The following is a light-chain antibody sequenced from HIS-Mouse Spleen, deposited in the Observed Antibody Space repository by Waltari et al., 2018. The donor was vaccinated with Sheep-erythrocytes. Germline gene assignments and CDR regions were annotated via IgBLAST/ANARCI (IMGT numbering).Light chain of an antibody. V-gene: IGLV2-11*01. CDR2: DVS. J-gene: IGLJ2*01. Sequence: QSALTQPRSVSGSPGQSVTISCTGTSSEVGGYNYFSWYQQHPGKAPKLLIYDVSKRPAGVPDRFSGSKSGNTASLTISGLQAEDEADYYCCSYAGSYTFVVFGGGTKLTVL. CDR1: SSEVGGYNY. CDR3: CSYAGSYTFVV.